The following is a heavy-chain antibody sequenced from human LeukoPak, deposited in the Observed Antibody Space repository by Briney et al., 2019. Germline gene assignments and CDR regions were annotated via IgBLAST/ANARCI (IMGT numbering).Heavy chain of an antibody. CDR1: GGSFSGYY. Sequence: PSETLSLTCAVYGGSFSGYYWCWIRQPPGKGLEWIGEINQSGSTNYNPSLKSRVTISVDTPKNQFSLKLDSVTAADTAVYYCARRRYFDYWGQGTLVTVSS. CDR2: INQSGST. CDR3: ARRRYFDY. V-gene: IGHV4-34*01. J-gene: IGHJ4*02.